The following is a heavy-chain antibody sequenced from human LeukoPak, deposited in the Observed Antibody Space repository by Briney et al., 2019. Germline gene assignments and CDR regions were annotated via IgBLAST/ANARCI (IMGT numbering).Heavy chain of an antibody. CDR3: ARGAYCSGGSCYGDDY. CDR1: GFTFSSYA. CDR2: ISYDGSNK. J-gene: IGHJ4*02. Sequence: GRSLRLSCAASGFTFSSYAMHWVRQAPGKGLEWVAVISYDGSNKYYADSVKGRFTISRDNFKNTLYLQMNSLRAEDTAVYYCARGAYCSGGSCYGDDYWGQGTLVTVSS. V-gene: IGHV3-30*04. D-gene: IGHD2-15*01.